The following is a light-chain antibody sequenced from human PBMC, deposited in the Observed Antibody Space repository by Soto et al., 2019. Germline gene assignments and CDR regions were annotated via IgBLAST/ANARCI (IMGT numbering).Light chain of an antibody. V-gene: IGKV3-15*01. Sequence: EIVMTQSPATLSVSPGERATLSCRASQSVGSGLSWYQQKPDQAPRLLIYGASTRATGIPARFSGSGSGTEFTLTISSLQPEDFAVYYCQQYHNWPPLTFGGGTKVDIK. CDR2: GAS. CDR1: QSVGSG. CDR3: QQYHNWPPLT. J-gene: IGKJ4*01.